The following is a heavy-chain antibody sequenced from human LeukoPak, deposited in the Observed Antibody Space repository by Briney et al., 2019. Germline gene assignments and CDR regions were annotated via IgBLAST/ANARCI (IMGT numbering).Heavy chain of an antibody. CDR2: ISAYNGNT. Sequence: ASVKVSCKASGYTFTSYGISWVRQAPGQGLEWMGWISAYNGNTNYAQKLQGRVTMTTDTSTSTAYMELRSLRSDDTAVYYCARSYYYDSSGTLAAFDIWGQGTMVTVSS. D-gene: IGHD3-22*01. V-gene: IGHV1-18*01. J-gene: IGHJ3*02. CDR1: GYTFTSYG. CDR3: ARSYYYDSSGTLAAFDI.